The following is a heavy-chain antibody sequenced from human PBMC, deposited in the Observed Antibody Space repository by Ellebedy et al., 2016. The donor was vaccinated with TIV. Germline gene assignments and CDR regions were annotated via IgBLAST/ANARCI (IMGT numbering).Heavy chain of an antibody. V-gene: IGHV4-59*12. J-gene: IGHJ4*02. D-gene: IGHD1-7*01. CDR2: IYYIGIT. CDR1: GGSISTFY. Sequence: MPSETLSLTCNVSGGSISTFYWSWIRQPPGKGLEFIGYIYYIGITNYNPSLESRVAISIDTSENQFSLKLSSVTAADTAVYYCARVLTRGTTTFDYWGQGTRHRLL. CDR3: ARVLTRGTTTFDY.